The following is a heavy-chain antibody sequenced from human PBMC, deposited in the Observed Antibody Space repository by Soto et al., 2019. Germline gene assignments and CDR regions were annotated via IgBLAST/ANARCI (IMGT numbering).Heavy chain of an antibody. J-gene: IGHJ3*02. CDR1: GYTFTSHG. Sequence: ASXKRSCKASGYTFTSHGISWVREAPGQGLEWMGWISAYNGNTNYAQKLQGRVTMTTDTSTSTAYMELRSLRSDDTAVYYCARSRAAMPLDAFDIWGQGTMVTVSS. CDR3: ARSRAAMPLDAFDI. V-gene: IGHV1-18*01. D-gene: IGHD2-2*01. CDR2: ISAYNGNT.